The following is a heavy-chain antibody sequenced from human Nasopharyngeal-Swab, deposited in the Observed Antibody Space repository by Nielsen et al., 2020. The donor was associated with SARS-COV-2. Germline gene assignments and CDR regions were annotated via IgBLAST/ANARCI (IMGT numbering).Heavy chain of an antibody. CDR2: IYYSGST. Sequence: PGKGLEWIGSIYYSGSTYYSPSLKSRVTISVDTSKNQFSLKLSSVTAADTAVYYCASIAAAGAPGYWGQGTLVTVSS. V-gene: IGHV4-39*01. CDR3: ASIAAAGAPGY. D-gene: IGHD6-13*01. J-gene: IGHJ4*02.